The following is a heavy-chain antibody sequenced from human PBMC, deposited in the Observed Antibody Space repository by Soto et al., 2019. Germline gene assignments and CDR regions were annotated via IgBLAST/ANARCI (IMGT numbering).Heavy chain of an antibody. J-gene: IGHJ4*02. CDR3: AKHPHDYGTAFDY. D-gene: IGHD4-17*01. CDR1: GFTFSSYA. V-gene: IGHV3-23*01. Sequence: GGSLRLSCAASGFTFSSYAMSWVRQSPGKGLEWVSAISGSGGSTYYADSVKGRFTISRDNSKNTLYLQMNSLRAEDTAVYYCAKHPHDYGTAFDYWGQGTLVTVSS. CDR2: ISGSGGST.